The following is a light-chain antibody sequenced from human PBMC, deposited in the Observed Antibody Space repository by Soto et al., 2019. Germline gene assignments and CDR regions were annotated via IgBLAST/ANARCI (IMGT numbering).Light chain of an antibody. V-gene: IGKV1-5*03. CDR1: QSVGSW. CDR2: MAS. Sequence: DIQMTPSPSTLSASIGDRVTITCRASQSVGSWLAWYQRRPGKAPTLLIYMASTLEGGVPSRFSGSGSGTEFTLTISSLQPDDFATYYCQQYNTYSPTFGQGTRVEI. CDR3: QQYNTYSPT. J-gene: IGKJ1*01.